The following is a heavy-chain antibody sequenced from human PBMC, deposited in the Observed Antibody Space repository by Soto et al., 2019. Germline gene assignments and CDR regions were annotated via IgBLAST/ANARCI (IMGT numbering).Heavy chain of an antibody. V-gene: IGHV3-23*01. CDR1: GFIFSDHG. D-gene: IGHD6-6*01. CDR2: ISGSVGST. J-gene: IGHJ4*02. Sequence: EVQLLESGGGFVQPGGSLRLSCTASGFIFSDHGMHWVRQAPGKGLEWVASISGSVGSTFYADSVKGWFTISRHNYLNTLDLQLNSLRAEDTAVYYCAKDRTIASRTFDSWGQGALVTVSS. CDR3: AKDRTIASRTFDS.